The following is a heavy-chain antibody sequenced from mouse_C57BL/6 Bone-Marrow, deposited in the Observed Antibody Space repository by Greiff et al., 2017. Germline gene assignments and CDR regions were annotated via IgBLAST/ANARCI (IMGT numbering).Heavy chain of an antibody. V-gene: IGHV1-80*01. Sequence: QVQLQQSGAELVKPGASVKISCKASGYAFSSYWMNWVKQRPGKGLEWIGQIYPGDGDTNYNGKFKGKATLTADKSSSTAYMQLSSLTSEDSAVYFCARPYYDYDVPLFAYWGQGTLVTVSA. CDR2: IYPGDGDT. D-gene: IGHD2-4*01. CDR1: GYAFSSYW. J-gene: IGHJ3*01. CDR3: ARPYYDYDVPLFAY.